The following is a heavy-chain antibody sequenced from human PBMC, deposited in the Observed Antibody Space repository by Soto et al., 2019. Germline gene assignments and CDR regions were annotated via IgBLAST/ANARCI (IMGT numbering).Heavy chain of an antibody. CDR3: ARPPKGAAAGHLDY. J-gene: IGHJ4*02. D-gene: IGHD6-13*01. Sequence: QVQLVQSGAEVKKPAASVKVSCKASGYTFTSYGISWVRQAPVQGLEWMGWISADNGNTNYAQKLQGRVTMTTDKSTSTAYMELRSLRSDDTAVYSCARPPKGAAAGHLDYWGQGTLVTVAS. CDR2: ISADNGNT. CDR1: GYTFTSYG. V-gene: IGHV1-18*01.